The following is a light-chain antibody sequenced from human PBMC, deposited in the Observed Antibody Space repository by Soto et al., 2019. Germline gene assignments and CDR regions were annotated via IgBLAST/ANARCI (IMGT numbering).Light chain of an antibody. CDR3: YQDNSKPST. V-gene: IGKV1-5*03. J-gene: IGKJ2*01. Sequence: DIQMTQSPSTLSASVGDRVTITCRASQSISTWLAWYQQKPGKAPKLLIYKASSLECGVPTRFRGSGSGTEFTLTISSSQPDDFTSEYCYQDNSKPSTLGHGTKLDIK. CDR1: QSISTW. CDR2: KAS.